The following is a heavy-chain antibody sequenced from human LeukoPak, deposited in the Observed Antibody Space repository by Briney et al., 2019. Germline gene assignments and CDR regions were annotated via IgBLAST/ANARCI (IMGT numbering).Heavy chain of an antibody. CDR2: ISTYNGDT. D-gene: IGHD2-8*01. CDR1: GYTFTTYG. CDR3: ALIPYCTTASCYYFDY. Sequence: GASVKVSCKASGYTFTTYGIRWVRQAPGQELEWMGWISTYNGDTKYAQRLQGRVTMTADTSTSTTYVELRSLRSDDTAVYYCALIPYCTTASCYYFDYWGQGTLVTVSS. V-gene: IGHV1-18*01. J-gene: IGHJ4*02.